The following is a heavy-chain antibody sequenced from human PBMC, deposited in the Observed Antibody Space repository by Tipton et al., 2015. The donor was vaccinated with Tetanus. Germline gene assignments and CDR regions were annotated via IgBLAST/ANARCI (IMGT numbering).Heavy chain of an antibody. D-gene: IGHD6-19*01. CDR3: ARFGWAGSSYYYGMDV. CDR2: INPNSGGT. J-gene: IGHJ6*02. V-gene: IGHV1-2*02. CDR1: GYSFTGYY. Sequence: QLVQSGAEVKKPGASVKVSCKTAGYSFTGYYIHWVRQAPGQGLEWMGWINPNSGGTNYAQKFQGRVTMTRDTSISTVYMELSRLKSDDTAVYFCARFGWAGSSYYYGMDVWGRGTTVTVSS.